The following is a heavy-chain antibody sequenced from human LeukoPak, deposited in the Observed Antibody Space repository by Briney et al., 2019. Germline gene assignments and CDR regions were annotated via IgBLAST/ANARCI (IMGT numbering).Heavy chain of an antibody. CDR3: ARDLGPYNTSPNSGAFDI. J-gene: IGHJ3*02. V-gene: IGHV3-11*04. Sequence: GGSLRLSCAASGFTFSDYYMAWIRQAPGKGLECISYLSRRGGTIYYAGSVKGRFTVSWDNAKNSFYLQMNSLRAEDTAVFYCARDLGPYNTSPNSGAFDIWGQGTMVTVSS. CDR2: LSRRGGTI. CDR1: GFTFSDYY. D-gene: IGHD1-14*01.